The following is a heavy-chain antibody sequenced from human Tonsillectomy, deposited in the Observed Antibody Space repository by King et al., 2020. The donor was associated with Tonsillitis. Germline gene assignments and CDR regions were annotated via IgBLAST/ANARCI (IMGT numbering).Heavy chain of an antibody. D-gene: IGHD3-3*01. CDR1: EFIFSSYA. CDR3: AKDPQFDFWSGYPRYFDY. Sequence: VQLVESGGGLVQPGGSLRLSCAASEFIFSSYAMSWVRQAPGKGLEWVSSISGSGDVTYYADSVQGRFIISRDNSKDTLYLQMNSLRAEDTAVYFCAKDPQFDFWSGYPRYFDYWGQGTLVTVSS. CDR2: ISGSGDVT. J-gene: IGHJ4*02. V-gene: IGHV3-23*04.